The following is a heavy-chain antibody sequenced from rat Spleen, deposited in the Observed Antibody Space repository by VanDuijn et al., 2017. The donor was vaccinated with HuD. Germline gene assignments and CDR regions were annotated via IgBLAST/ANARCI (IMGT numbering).Heavy chain of an antibody. CDR2: ITNAAGKV. D-gene: IGHD4-3*01. V-gene: IGHV5-31*01. J-gene: IGHJ3*01. CDR3: ASAEFGVGWFAY. Sequence: EVQLVESGGGLVQPGGSLKLSCVASGFTFNNYWMTWIRQAPGKGLEWVASITNAAGKVYYPDSVKGRFTISRDNAKNTLYLQMDSLRSEDTATYYCASAEFGVGWFAYWGQGTLVTVSS. CDR1: GFTFNNYW.